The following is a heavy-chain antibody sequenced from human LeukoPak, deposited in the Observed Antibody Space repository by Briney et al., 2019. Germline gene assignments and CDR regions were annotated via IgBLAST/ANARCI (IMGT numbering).Heavy chain of an antibody. D-gene: IGHD3-10*02. V-gene: IGHV3-11*04. J-gene: IGHJ6*04. CDR3: AELGITMIGGV. CDR2: ISSSGNTI. Sequence: PGGSLRLSCVASGFTFSDHYMSWIRQAPGKGLEWVSHISSSGNTIYYADSVKGRFTISRDNAKNSLYLQMNSLRAEDTAVYYCAELGITMIGGVWGKGTTVTISS. CDR1: GFTFSDHY.